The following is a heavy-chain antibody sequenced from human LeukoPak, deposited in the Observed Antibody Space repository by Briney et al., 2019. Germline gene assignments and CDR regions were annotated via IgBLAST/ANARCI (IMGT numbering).Heavy chain of an antibody. V-gene: IGHV4-38-2*02. CDR2: IYHSGST. D-gene: IGHD3-10*01. J-gene: IGHJ4*02. CDR3: ARVPPRIWFGELFENFDY. CDR1: GYSISSGYY. Sequence: SETLSLTCTVSGYSISSGYYWGWIRQPPGKGLEWIGSIYHSGSTYYNPSLKSRVTISVDTSKNQFSLKLSSVTAADTAVYYCARVPPRIWFGELFENFDYWGQGTLVTVSS.